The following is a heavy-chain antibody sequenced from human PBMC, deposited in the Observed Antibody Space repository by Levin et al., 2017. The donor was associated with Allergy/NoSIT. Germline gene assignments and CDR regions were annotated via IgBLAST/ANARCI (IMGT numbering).Heavy chain of an antibody. CDR1: GFTFSSYA. J-gene: IGHJ3*02. CDR2: ISYDGSNK. Sequence: SCAASGFTFSSYAMLWVRQAPGKGLEWVAVISYDGSNKYYADSVKGRFTISRDNSKNTLYLQMNSLRAEDTAVYYCARENYEWRDDAFDIWGQGTMVTVSS. CDR3: ARENYEWRDDAFDI. V-gene: IGHV3-30-3*01. D-gene: IGHD1-7*01.